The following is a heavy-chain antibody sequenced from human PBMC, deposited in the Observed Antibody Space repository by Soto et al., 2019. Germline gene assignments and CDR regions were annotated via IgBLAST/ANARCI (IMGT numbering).Heavy chain of an antibody. J-gene: IGHJ4*02. V-gene: IGHV1-3*01. CDR1: GYTFTSYS. CDR3: ARDQVRVDLEQWLTNSPEIDY. Sequence: GASVKVSCKASGYTFTSYSMHWVRQAPGQRLEWMGWINAGNGNTKYSQKFQGRVTITRDTSASTAYMELSSLRSEDTAVYYCARDQVRVDLEQWLTNSPEIDYWGQGTLVTVSS. D-gene: IGHD6-19*01. CDR2: INAGNGNT.